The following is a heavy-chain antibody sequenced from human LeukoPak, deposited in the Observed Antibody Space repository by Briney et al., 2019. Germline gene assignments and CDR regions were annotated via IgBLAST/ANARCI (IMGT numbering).Heavy chain of an antibody. Sequence: GGSLRHSCAASGFPFSSDAMSWARQAPGKGLEWVSSLSSSGADTYYADSVKGRFTSSRDNSKNTLYLQMRSLRVEDTAVYYCAKGSRSTVTTSYFDYWGQGTLVTVSS. CDR3: AKGSRSTVTTSYFDY. V-gene: IGHV3-23*01. D-gene: IGHD4-17*01. CDR1: GFPFSSDA. J-gene: IGHJ4*02. CDR2: LSSSGADT.